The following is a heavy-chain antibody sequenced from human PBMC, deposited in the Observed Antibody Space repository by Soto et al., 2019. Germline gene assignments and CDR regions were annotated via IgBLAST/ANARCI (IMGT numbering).Heavy chain of an antibody. J-gene: IGHJ6*02. CDR1: EYSFTGYG. CDR2: IYPGDSDT. D-gene: IGHD5-18*01. Sequence: GEPLNLSCKISEYSFTGYGIGWVRQMPGKGLEWMGIIYPGDSDTRYSPSFQGQVTISADKSISTAYLQWSSLKASDTAMYYCATRCGYSYGSTDYGMDVWGQGTTVTAP. CDR3: ATRCGYSYGSTDYGMDV. V-gene: IGHV5-51*01.